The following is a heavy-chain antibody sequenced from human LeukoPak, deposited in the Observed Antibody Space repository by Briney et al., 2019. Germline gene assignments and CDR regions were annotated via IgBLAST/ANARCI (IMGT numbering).Heavy chain of an antibody. CDR1: GGSISSYY. J-gene: IGHJ5*01. D-gene: IGHD4-17*01. Sequence: SETLSLTCTVSGGSISSYYWGWIRQPPGKGLEWIGSIYYSGSTYYNPSLKSRVTISVDTSKNQFSLKLSSVTAADTAVYYCAKLATVTVPNWLDFWGQGILVTVSS. CDR2: IYYSGST. CDR3: AKLATVTVPNWLDF. V-gene: IGHV4-39*07.